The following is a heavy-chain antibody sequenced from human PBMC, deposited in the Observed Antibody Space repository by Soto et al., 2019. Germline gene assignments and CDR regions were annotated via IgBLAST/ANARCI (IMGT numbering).Heavy chain of an antibody. D-gene: IGHD3-10*01. V-gene: IGHV4-30-4*01. CDR3: ARGIGVFDS. Sequence: QVHLQESGPGLVKPSQTLSLTCTVSGDSISTYDYYWSWFRQPPGGGLQWIGYIYYSGTTYYNPCIKSRVTLSMGTSKNQFSLRLSSVTAADTAVYYCARGIGVFDSWGQGTLVTVSS. CDR1: GDSISTYDYY. CDR2: IYYSGTT. J-gene: IGHJ4*02.